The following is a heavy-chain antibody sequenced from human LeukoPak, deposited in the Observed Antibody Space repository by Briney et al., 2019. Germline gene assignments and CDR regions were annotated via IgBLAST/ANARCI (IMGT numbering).Heavy chain of an antibody. CDR3: ASEKNYGDKYFDS. D-gene: IGHD4-17*01. Sequence: ASVKVSRKASGHTFNIHYIHWVRQAPGQGLEWMAIINRGDGITGYAQRFQGRVTLTRDTFMSTVYMELSSLRSEDTAIYYCASEKNYGDKYFDSWGQGTVVTVSS. J-gene: IGHJ4*02. CDR1: GHTFNIHY. CDR2: INRGDGIT. V-gene: IGHV1-46*02.